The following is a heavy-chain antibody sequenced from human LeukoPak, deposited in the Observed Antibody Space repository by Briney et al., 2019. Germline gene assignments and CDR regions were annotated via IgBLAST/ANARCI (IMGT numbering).Heavy chain of an antibody. CDR1: AFAFSNAW. V-gene: IGHV3-15*01. CDR2: IKSNADGGTT. J-gene: IGHJ4*02. Sequence: PGGSLRLSCAVSAFAFSNAWMSWVRQAPGKGLEWVGRIKSNADGGTTDYAAAVKGRFTISRDDSKTTLFLQMNSLKTEDTAVYYCSTYLTIRGQGSLVTVSS. CDR3: STYLTI.